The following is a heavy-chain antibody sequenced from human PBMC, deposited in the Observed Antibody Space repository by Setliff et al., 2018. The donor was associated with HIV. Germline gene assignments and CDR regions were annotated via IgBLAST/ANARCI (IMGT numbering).Heavy chain of an antibody. D-gene: IGHD5-12*01. CDR3: ATLKMATIYRDFDY. CDR1: GGSFSGYY. V-gene: IGHV4-34*01. J-gene: IGHJ4*02. Sequence: PSETLSLTCAVYGGSFSGYYWSWIRQPPGKGLEWIGEINHRGSTNCNPSLKSRVSMSVDTSKNQFSLKLSSVTAADTAVYYCATLKMATIYRDFDYWGQGTQVTVSS. CDR2: INHRGST.